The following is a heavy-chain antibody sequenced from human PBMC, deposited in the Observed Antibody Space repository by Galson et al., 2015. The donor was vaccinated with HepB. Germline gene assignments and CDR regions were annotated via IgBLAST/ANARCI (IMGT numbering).Heavy chain of an antibody. CDR2: IYSGGST. Sequence: SLRLSCAASGYTVSSNYMSWVRQAPGKGLEWVSVIYSGGSTYYADSVKGRFTISRDNSKNTLYLQMNSLRAEDTAVYYCARAPPLRDTAMPIYYYYYGMDVWGQGTTVTVSS. V-gene: IGHV3-53*01. J-gene: IGHJ6*02. CDR1: GYTVSSNY. D-gene: IGHD5-18*01. CDR3: ARAPPLRDTAMPIYYYYYGMDV.